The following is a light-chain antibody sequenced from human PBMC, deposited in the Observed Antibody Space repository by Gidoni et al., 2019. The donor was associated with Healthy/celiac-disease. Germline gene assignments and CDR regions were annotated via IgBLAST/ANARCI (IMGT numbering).Light chain of an antibody. CDR2: DAS. CDR3: QQRSNWPPT. V-gene: IGKV3-11*01. J-gene: IGKJ1*01. CDR1: QSVRSY. Sequence: EIVLTQSPATLSLSPGERATLSCRASQSVRSYLAWYQQKPGQAPRLLIYDASNRATGIPARFSGSGSGTDFTLTISSLEPEDFAVYYCQQRSNWPPTFXXXTKVEIK.